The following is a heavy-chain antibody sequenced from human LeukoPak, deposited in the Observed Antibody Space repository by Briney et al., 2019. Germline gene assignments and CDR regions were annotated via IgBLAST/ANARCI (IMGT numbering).Heavy chain of an antibody. J-gene: IGHJ4*02. CDR3: AKDRLGALLYFDS. V-gene: IGHV3-23*01. CDR1: GFTFSSYG. D-gene: IGHD1-26*01. Sequence: PGGSLRLSCAASGFTFSSYGVSWVRQAPGKGLGWVSAISGSGGTTYYADSVKGRFTISRDNSMNTLYLQMNSLRAEDTAVYSCAKDRLGALLYFDSWGQGTLVTVSS. CDR2: ISGSGGTT.